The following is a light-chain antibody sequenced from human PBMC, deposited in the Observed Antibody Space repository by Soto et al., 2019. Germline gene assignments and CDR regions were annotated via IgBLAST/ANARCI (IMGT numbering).Light chain of an antibody. CDR1: QSVSSY. V-gene: IGKV3-11*01. CDR2: DAS. CDR3: QQRSNWPT. J-gene: IGKJ2*01. Sequence: EIVLTQSPATLSLSPGERATLSCRASQSVSSYLAWYQQKPGQAPRLLIYDASGRATGIPARFSGSGSGTDFTLTISRLEPEDFAVYYCQQRSNWPTFGQGTKLEIK.